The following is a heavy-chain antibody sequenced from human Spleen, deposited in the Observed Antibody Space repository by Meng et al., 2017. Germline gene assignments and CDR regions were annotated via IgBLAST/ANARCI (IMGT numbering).Heavy chain of an antibody. CDR1: GGSISSGDYY. CDR2: IYYSGST. J-gene: IGHJ4*02. D-gene: IGHD2-15*01. Sequence: QPQLQESGPGLVKPSQTLSLTCTVSGGSISSGDYYWSWIRQPPGKGLEWIGYIYYSGSTYYTPSLKGRITISIDTSKNQFSLKLPSVTAADTAVYYCARGYCRGGSCYSAPTYWGQGTLVTVSS. CDR3: ARGYCRGGSCYSAPTY. V-gene: IGHV4-30-4*01.